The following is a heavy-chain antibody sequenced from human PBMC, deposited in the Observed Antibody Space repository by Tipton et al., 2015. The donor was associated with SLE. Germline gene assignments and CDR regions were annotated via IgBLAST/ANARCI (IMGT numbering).Heavy chain of an antibody. CDR1: GFTFSNSW. V-gene: IGHV3-53*05. CDR2: IYSDGST. J-gene: IGHJ4*02. Sequence: SLRLSCAASGFTFSNSWMNWVRQAPGKGLEWVSVIYSDGSTYYADSVKGRFTISRDISKNTLYLLMNSLTIEDTAVYYCVRAFDYIWGNYRRYYFDYWGQGTLVTVSS. CDR3: VRAFDYIWGNYRRYYFDY. D-gene: IGHD3-16*02.